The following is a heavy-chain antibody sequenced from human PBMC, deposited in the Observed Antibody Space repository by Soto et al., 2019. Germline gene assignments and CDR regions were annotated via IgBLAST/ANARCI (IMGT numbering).Heavy chain of an antibody. D-gene: IGHD2-21*01. CDR2: IIPIFGTA. J-gene: IGHJ6*02. V-gene: IGHV1-69*13. CDR3: ARNRQSDYGMDV. CDR1: GGTFSSYA. Sequence: SVKVSCKASGGTFSSYAISWVRQAPGQGLEWMGGIIPIFGTANYAQKFQGRVTITADESTSTAYMELSSLRSEDTAVYYCARNRQSDYGMDVWGQGTTVTVSS.